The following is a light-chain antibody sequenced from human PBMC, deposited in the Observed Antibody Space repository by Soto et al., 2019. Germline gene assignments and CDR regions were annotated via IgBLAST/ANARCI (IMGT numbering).Light chain of an antibody. CDR3: SSYTSSSTLV. CDR1: SSDVAGYTY. Sequence: QSALTQPASVSGSPGQSITISCTGPSSDVAGYTYVSWNQHHPGRAPKLMIYEVTNRPSGVSNRFSGSKSGNTAALTISGLQAEDEADYYCSSYTSSSTLVFGTGTKVTVL. J-gene: IGLJ1*01. CDR2: EVT. V-gene: IGLV2-14*01.